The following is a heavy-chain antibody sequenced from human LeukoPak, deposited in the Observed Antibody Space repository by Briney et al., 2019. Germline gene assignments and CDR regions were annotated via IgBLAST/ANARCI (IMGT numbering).Heavy chain of an antibody. V-gene: IGHV4-34*01. Sequence: SETLSLTCAVYGGSFSGYYWSWIRQPPGKGLEWIGEINHSGSTNYNPSLKSRVTISVDTSKNQFSLKLSSVTAADTAVYYCARVTTVTTWAVDYWGQGTLVTVSS. J-gene: IGHJ4*02. CDR2: INHSGST. D-gene: IGHD4-17*01. CDR3: ARVTTVTTWAVDY. CDR1: GGSFSGYY.